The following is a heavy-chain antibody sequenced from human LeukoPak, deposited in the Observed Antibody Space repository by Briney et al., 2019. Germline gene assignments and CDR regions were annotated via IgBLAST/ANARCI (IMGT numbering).Heavy chain of an antibody. CDR3: ANGGSSWPYDY. V-gene: IGHV3-53*01. Sequence: GGSLRLSCAASGLTVSSNYMSWVRQAPGKGLEWVSVIYSGGNTYYADSVKGRFTISRDNSKNTLYLQMNSLRAEDTAVYYCANGGSSWPYDYWGQGTLVTVSS. J-gene: IGHJ4*02. D-gene: IGHD6-13*01. CDR2: IYSGGNT. CDR1: GLTVSSNY.